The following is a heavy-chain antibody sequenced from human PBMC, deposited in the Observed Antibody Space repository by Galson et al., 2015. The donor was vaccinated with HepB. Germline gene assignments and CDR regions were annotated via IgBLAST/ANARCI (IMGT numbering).Heavy chain of an antibody. Sequence: SVKVSCKASGYIFTSYDINWVRQATGQGLEWMGWMNTKSGNTGYAEKFQGRVTMTRDTSINTAYMELSSLKSEDTAVYFCARMDLHARSGVNWFDPWGQGTPVTVSS. J-gene: IGHJ5*02. D-gene: IGHD3-22*01. CDR1: GYIFTSYD. CDR3: ARMDLHARSGVNWFDP. V-gene: IGHV1-8*01. CDR2: MNTKSGNT.